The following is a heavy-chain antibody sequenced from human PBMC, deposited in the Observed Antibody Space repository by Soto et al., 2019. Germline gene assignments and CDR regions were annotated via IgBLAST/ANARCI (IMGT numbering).Heavy chain of an antibody. CDR3: ALEYSSGWVDPRFYYYGMDV. CDR1: GFTFNSYA. Sequence: PGGSLGLSCAASGFTFNSYAMSWVRQAPGKGLEWVSAISGSGGSTYYADSVKGRFAISRDNSKNTLYLQMNSLRAEDTAVYYCALEYSSGWVDPRFYYYGMDVWGQGTTVTVSS. D-gene: IGHD6-19*01. J-gene: IGHJ6*02. V-gene: IGHV3-23*01. CDR2: ISGSGGST.